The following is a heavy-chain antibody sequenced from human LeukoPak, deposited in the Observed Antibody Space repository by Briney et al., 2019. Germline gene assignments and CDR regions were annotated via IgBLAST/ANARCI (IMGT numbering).Heavy chain of an antibody. D-gene: IGHD6-13*01. CDR1: GFTFSSYG. V-gene: IGHV3-30*18. J-gene: IGHJ5*02. CDR2: ISYDGSNK. Sequence: GGSLRLSCAASGFTFSSYGMHWVRQAPGKGLEWVAVISYDGSNKYYADSVKGRFTISRDNSKNTLYLQMNSLRAEGTAVYYCAKEKQQLFFRNWFDPWGQGTLVTVSS. CDR3: AKEKQQLFFRNWFDP.